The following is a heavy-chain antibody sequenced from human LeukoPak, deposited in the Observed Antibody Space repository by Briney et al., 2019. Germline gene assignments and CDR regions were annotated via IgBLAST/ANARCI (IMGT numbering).Heavy chain of an antibody. Sequence: SETLSLTCTVSGGSISSYYWSWIRQPAGKGLEWIGRIYTSGSTNYNPSLKSRVTISVDKSKNQFSLKLSSVTAADTAVYYCARVNGYSGYEGLDYWGQGTLVTVSP. CDR2: IYTSGST. D-gene: IGHD5-12*01. J-gene: IGHJ4*02. CDR1: GGSISSYY. V-gene: IGHV4-4*07. CDR3: ARVNGYSGYEGLDY.